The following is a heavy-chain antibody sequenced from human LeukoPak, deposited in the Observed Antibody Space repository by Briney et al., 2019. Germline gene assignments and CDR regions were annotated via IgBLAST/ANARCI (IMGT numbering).Heavy chain of an antibody. Sequence: PGRSLRLSCAASGFTFSNYGMHWVRQAPGKGLEWVAVIWSDGNNRYYAGSVKGRFIFSRDNSKNTLSLQMNSLRAEDTAVYYCVKERGPFDGFDIWGQGTMVTVFS. CDR2: IWSDGNNR. V-gene: IGHV3-33*06. CDR3: VKERGPFDGFDI. J-gene: IGHJ3*02. CDR1: GFTFSNYG.